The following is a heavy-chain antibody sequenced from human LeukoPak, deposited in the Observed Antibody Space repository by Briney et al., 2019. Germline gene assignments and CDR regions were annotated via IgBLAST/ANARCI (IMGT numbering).Heavy chain of an antibody. Sequence: PGGSLRLSCAASGFTFSSYSMNWVRQAPGKGLEWVSSISSSSSYIYYADSVKGRFTISRDNAKNSLYLQMNSLRAEDTAVYYCARIEWFGDYYYYYYMDVWGKGTTGTVS. D-gene: IGHD3-10*01. CDR2: ISSSSSYI. J-gene: IGHJ6*03. CDR1: GFTFSSYS. CDR3: ARIEWFGDYYYYYYMDV. V-gene: IGHV3-21*01.